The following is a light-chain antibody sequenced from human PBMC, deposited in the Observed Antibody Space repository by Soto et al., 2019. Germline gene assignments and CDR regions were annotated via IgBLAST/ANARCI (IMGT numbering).Light chain of an antibody. CDR1: SSDVGGYNY. Sequence: QSALTQPPSASGSPGQSVAISCTGTSSDVGGYNYVSWYQQHPGKAPKLMIYEVNKRPSGVPDRFSGSKSGNTASLTVSGLQDEDDADYYCSSYAGSINVFGTGTKLTVL. CDR2: EVN. CDR3: SSYAGSINV. J-gene: IGLJ1*01. V-gene: IGLV2-8*01.